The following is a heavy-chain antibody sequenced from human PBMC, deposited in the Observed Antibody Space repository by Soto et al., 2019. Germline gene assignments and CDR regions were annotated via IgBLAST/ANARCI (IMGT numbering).Heavy chain of an antibody. J-gene: IGHJ6*02. CDR2: IYPGDSDT. CDR1: GYSVTTDL. CDR3: ESLPGIAARRNSYYYCGMDV. D-gene: IGHD6-6*01. Sequence: LKISCKGSGYSVTTDLFGWVRQMPGKGLEWMGIIYPGDSDTRYSPSFQGQVTISADKSISTAYLQWSSLKASDTARYYCESLPGIAARRNSYYYCGMDVWAQGTTVTVSS. V-gene: IGHV5-51*01.